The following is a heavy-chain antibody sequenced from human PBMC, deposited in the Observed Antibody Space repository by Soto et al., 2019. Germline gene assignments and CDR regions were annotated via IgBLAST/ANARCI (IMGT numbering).Heavy chain of an antibody. Sequence: XSVKVSCKASGYTFTSYAIHWVRQAPGQRLEWMGWINAGNGNTKYSQKFQGRVTITRDTSASTAYMELSRMRSEDTAVYYCARSIVVVTALDYWGQGTLVTVSS. J-gene: IGHJ4*02. CDR3: ARSIVVVTALDY. V-gene: IGHV1-3*01. CDR1: GYTFTSYA. D-gene: IGHD2-21*02. CDR2: INAGNGNT.